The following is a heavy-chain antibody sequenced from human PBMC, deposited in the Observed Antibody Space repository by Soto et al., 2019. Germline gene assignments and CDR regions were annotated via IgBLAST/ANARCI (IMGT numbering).Heavy chain of an antibody. V-gene: IGHV1-8*01. CDR1: GYTFTSYD. D-gene: IGHD3-9*01. Sequence: ASVKVSCKASGYTFTSYDINWVRQATGQGLEWMGWMNPNSGNTGYAQKFQGRVTMTRNTSISTAYMELSSLRSEDTAVYYCARGGPPFDILTGYDMPRAFDIWSQGTMVTVSS. CDR2: MNPNSGNT. J-gene: IGHJ3*02. CDR3: ARGGPPFDILTGYDMPRAFDI.